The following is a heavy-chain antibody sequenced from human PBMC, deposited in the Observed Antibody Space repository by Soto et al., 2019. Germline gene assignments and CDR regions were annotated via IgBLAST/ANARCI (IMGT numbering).Heavy chain of an antibody. D-gene: IGHD2-2*01. J-gene: IGHJ5*02. Sequence: EVQLVESGGGLVKPGGSLRLSCAASGFTFSNYNMNWVRQAPGKGLEWVSSISSSSSYIYYADSVKGRFTISRDNARNSLYLQMTSRRAEDTAVYYCARDPGYCTSTSCYSEPLTENWFDPWGQGTLVTVSS. CDR2: ISSSSSYI. V-gene: IGHV3-21*01. CDR3: ARDPGYCTSTSCYSEPLTENWFDP. CDR1: GFTFSNYN.